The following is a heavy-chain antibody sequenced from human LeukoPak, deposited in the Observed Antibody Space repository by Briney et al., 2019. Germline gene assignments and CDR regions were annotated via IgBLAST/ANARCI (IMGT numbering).Heavy chain of an antibody. CDR3: FVTVVRGVIIKGGVFDY. CDR1: GYTFTNYA. CDR2: INAGNGNT. Sequence: ASVKVSCKTSGYTFTNYAMHWVRQAPGQGLEWMGWINAGNGNTKYSQNLQGRVTITRDTSASTVYMELSSLRSEDTAVYYCFVTVVRGVIIKGGVFDYWGQGTLVTVSS. D-gene: IGHD3-10*01. V-gene: IGHV1-3*01. J-gene: IGHJ4*02.